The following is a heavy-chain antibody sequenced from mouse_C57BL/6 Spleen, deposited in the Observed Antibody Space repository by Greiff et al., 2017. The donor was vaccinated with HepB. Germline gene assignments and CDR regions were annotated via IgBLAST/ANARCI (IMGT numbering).Heavy chain of an antibody. J-gene: IGHJ2*01. V-gene: IGHV1-80*01. CDR3: ERGYYGSSPDY. Sequence: QVQLQQSGAELVKPGASVKISCKASGYAFSSYWMNWVKQRPGKGLEWIGQIYPGDGDTNYNGKFKGKATLTADKSSSTAYMQLSSLTSEDSAVYFGERGYYGSSPDYWGQGTTLTVSS. CDR2: IYPGDGDT. CDR1: GYAFSSYW. D-gene: IGHD1-1*01.